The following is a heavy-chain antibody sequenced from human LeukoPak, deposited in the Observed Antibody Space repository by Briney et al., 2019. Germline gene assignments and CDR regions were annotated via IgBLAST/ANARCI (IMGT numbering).Heavy chain of an antibody. Sequence: SETLSLTCTVSGGSISSYYWSWIRQPPGKGLEWIGYIYYSGSTNYNPSLKSRVTISVDTSKNQFSLKLSSVTAADTAVYYCASLVIYGSGSYDYWGQGTLVTVSS. CDR1: GGSISSYY. CDR2: IYYSGST. V-gene: IGHV4-59*08. CDR3: ASLVIYGSGSYDY. D-gene: IGHD3-10*01. J-gene: IGHJ4*02.